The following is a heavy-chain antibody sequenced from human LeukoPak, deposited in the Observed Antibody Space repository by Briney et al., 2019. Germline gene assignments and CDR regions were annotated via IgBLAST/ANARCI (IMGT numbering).Heavy chain of an antibody. V-gene: IGHV3-23*01. CDR2: VSVNGGTT. CDR3: AKDLDSSGYSDAFDI. J-gene: IGHJ3*02. D-gene: IGHD3-22*01. CDR1: GFTFSSCA. Sequence: GGSLRLSCAASGFTFSSCALSWVRQAPGKGLEWVSTVSVNGGTTYYADSVKGRFTISRDNSKNTLYLQMNSLRAEDTAVYYCAKDLDSSGYSDAFDIWGQGTMVTVSS.